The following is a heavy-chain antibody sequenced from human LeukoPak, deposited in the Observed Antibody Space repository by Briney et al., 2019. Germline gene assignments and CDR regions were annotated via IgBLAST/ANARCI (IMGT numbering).Heavy chain of an antibody. V-gene: IGHV4-38-2*01. D-gene: IGHD3-3*01. CDR3: ARHSTWSGPGP. J-gene: IGHJ5*02. CDR1: GYSISSGYY. Sequence: SETLSLTCAVSGYSISSGYYWGWIRQPPGKGLEWIGSIYHSGSTYYNPSLKSRVTISVDTSKDQFSLKLSSVTAADTAVYYCARHSTWSGPGPWGQGTLVTVSS. CDR2: IYHSGST.